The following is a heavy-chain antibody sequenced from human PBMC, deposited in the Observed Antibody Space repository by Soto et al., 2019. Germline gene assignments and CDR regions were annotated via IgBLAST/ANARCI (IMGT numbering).Heavy chain of an antibody. CDR1: GFDFGDYY. V-gene: IGHV3-11*01. CDR2: IDSGDVTT. D-gene: IGHD6-13*01. J-gene: IGHJ4*02. Sequence: GGPLRLSCTGSGFDFGDYYMSWIRQAPGKGLEWVSYIDSGDVTTYYTDSVKGRFTISRDNAKKTVYLQMSSLRVEDTALYYCVRPYYSSSWFPFDRWGQGTLVTVSS. CDR3: VRPYYSSSWFPFDR.